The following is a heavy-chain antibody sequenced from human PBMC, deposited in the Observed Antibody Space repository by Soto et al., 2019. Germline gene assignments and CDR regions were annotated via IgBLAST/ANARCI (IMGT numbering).Heavy chain of an antibody. CDR3: AREGYYGSGSYYNSNNFDY. D-gene: IGHD3-10*01. CDR1: GFTISGHW. Sequence: PGGSLRLSCAASGFTISGHWMHWVRQVPGKGLVWVSRINSEGSSTSYADSVKGRFIISRDNAKNTLFLQMNSLRAEDTAVYYCAREGYYGSGSYYNSNNFDYWGQGTLVTVSS. J-gene: IGHJ4*02. V-gene: IGHV3-74*01. CDR2: INSEGSST.